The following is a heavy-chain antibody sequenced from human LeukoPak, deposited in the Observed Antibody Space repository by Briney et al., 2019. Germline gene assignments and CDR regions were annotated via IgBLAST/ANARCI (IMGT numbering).Heavy chain of an antibody. J-gene: IGHJ3*02. CDR2: IYTSGST. D-gene: IGHD3-10*01. Sequence: KPSETLSLTCTVSGGSISSYYWSWIRQPAGKGLEWIGRIYTSGSTNYNPSHKSRVTMSVDTSKNQFSLKLSSVTAADTAVYYCARAAHYYGSGSPDDAFDIWGQGTMVTVSS. CDR1: GGSISSYY. CDR3: ARAAHYYGSGSPDDAFDI. V-gene: IGHV4-4*07.